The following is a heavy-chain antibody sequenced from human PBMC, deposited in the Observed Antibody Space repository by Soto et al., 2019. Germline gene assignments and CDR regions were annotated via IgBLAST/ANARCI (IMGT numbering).Heavy chain of an antibody. D-gene: IGHD2-8*01. Sequence: QGQLVQSGPEAKKPGASVKVSCKASGYTFSRYGISWVRQAPGQGLEWMGWISGYNGDTKYAQKVQGRVTMTIDTSTSTAYMELRSLRSDDTAIYYCAKNGQPPYYYYGMDVWGQGTTVTVSS. CDR2: ISGYNGDT. V-gene: IGHV1-18*01. CDR1: GYTFSRYG. CDR3: AKNGQPPYYYYGMDV. J-gene: IGHJ6*02.